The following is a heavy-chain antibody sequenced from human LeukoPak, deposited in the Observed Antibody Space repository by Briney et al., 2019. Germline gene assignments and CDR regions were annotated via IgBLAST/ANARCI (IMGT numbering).Heavy chain of an antibody. V-gene: IGHV4-31*03. CDR2: IYYSGST. CDR1: GGSISSGGYY. CDR3: ARGLIVVVPAATDTRAQYNWFDP. D-gene: IGHD2-2*01. J-gene: IGHJ5*02. Sequence: SETLSLTCTVSGGSISSGGYYWSWIRQHPGKGLEWIGYIYYSGSTYYNPSLKSRVTISVGTSKNQFSLKLSSVTAADTAVYYCARGLIVVVPAATDTRAQYNWFDPWGQGTLVIVSS.